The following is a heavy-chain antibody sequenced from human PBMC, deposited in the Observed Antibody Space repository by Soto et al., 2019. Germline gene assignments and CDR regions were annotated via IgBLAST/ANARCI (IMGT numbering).Heavy chain of an antibody. J-gene: IGHJ6*03. Sequence: ASVKVSCKASGYTFTGYGISWVRQAPGQGLEWMGWISAYNGNTNYAQKLQGRVTMTTDTSTSTAYMELRSLRSDDTAVYYCARVVVAARYYYYYMDVWGKGTTVTVSS. CDR2: ISAYNGNT. CDR1: GYTFTGYG. CDR3: ARVVVAARYYYYYMDV. D-gene: IGHD2-15*01. V-gene: IGHV1-18*01.